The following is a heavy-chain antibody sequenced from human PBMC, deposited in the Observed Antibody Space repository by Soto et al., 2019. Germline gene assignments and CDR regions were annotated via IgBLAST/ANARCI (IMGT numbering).Heavy chain of an antibody. CDR2: VIPIIGTS. J-gene: IGHJ6*02. V-gene: IGHV1-69*08. CDR1: GGTFSNYI. D-gene: IGHD3-10*01. CDR3: ARVGGGGSGTPPLIYYDGMDV. Sequence: QVQLVQSGAEVKKPGSSVKVSCKASGGTFSNYIISWVRQAPGQGLEWMGRVIPIIGTSNYAQKFQGRGTIIADKPTSTAYMELSSLRSEDTALYYCARVGGGGSGTPPLIYYDGMDVWGQGNRVTASS.